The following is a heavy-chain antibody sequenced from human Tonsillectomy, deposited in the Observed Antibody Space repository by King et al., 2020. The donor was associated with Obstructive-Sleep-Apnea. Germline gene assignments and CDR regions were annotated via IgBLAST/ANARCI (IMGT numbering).Heavy chain of an antibody. D-gene: IGHD5-18*01. CDR2: IKQDGSEK. CDR3: ATGGRWRDTAMRY. CDR1: GFTFSSYW. Sequence: VQLVESGGGLVQPGGSLRLSCAASGFTFSSYWMSWVRQAPGKGLEWVANIKQDGSEKYYVDSVKGRFTISRDNAKNSLYLQMNSLRAEDTAVYYCATGGRWRDTAMRYWGQGTLVTVSS. J-gene: IGHJ4*02. V-gene: IGHV3-7*03.